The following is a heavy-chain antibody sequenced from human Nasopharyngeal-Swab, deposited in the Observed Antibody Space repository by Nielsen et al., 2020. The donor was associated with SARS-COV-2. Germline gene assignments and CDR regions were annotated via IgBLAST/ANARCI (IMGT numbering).Heavy chain of an antibody. CDR2: ISSSGSTI. CDR3: ARDKPGITIFGVVIGPFDY. Sequence: GESLKISCAASGFTFSNYEMNWVRQAPGKGLEWVSYISSSGSTIYYADSVKGRFTISRDNAKNSLYLQMNSLRAEDTAVYYCARDKPGITIFGVVIGPFDYWGQGTLVTVCS. J-gene: IGHJ4*02. V-gene: IGHV3-48*03. D-gene: IGHD3-3*01. CDR1: GFTFSNYE.